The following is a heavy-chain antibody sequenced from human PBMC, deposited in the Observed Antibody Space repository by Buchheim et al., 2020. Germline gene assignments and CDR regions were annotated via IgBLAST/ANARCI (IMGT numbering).Heavy chain of an antibody. Sequence: EVQLVESGGGLVKPGGSLRLSCAASGFTFSSYSMNWVRQAPGKGLEWVSSISSSSSYMYYADSVKGRFTISRDNAKNSLYLQMNSLRAEDTAVYYCAKEDSGSYYNVYYYYGMDVWGQGTT. D-gene: IGHD3-10*01. J-gene: IGHJ6*02. CDR1: GFTFSSYS. V-gene: IGHV3-21*01. CDR3: AKEDSGSYYNVYYYYGMDV. CDR2: ISSSSSYM.